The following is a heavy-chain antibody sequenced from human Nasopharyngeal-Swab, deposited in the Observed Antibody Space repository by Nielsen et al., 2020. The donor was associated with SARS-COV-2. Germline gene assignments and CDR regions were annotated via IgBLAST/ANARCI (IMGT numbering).Heavy chain of an antibody. J-gene: IGHJ6*02. D-gene: IGHD6-19*01. V-gene: IGHV1-2*04. Sequence: ASVKVSCKASGYTFTGYYMHWVRQAPGQGLEWMGWINPNSGGTNYAQKFQGWVTMTGDTSISTAYMELSRLRSDDTAVYYCTRSDEAVAGRGDNYYGMDVWGQGTTVTVSS. CDR2: INPNSGGT. CDR1: GYTFTGYY. CDR3: TRSDEAVAGRGDNYYGMDV.